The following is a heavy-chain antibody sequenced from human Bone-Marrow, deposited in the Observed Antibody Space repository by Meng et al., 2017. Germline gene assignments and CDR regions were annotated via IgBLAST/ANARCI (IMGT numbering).Heavy chain of an antibody. CDR2: TYYRSKWSN. V-gene: IGHV6-1*01. CDR3: VRSHSGFLDY. D-gene: IGHD3-10*01. CDR1: GDSVSSNSAA. Sequence: QVQPQQSGPGRVKPSQTLSLTCSISGDSVSSNSAAWNWIRQSPPRGLEWLGRTYYRSKWSNDYAVSVRSRITINPDTSKNQFSLQFNSVTPEDTAVYYFVRSHSGFLDYWGQGTLVTVSS. J-gene: IGHJ4*02.